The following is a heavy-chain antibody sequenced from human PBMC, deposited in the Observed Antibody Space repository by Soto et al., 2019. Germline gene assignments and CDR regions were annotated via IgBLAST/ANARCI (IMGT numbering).Heavy chain of an antibody. CDR2: IYYSGST. V-gene: IGHV4-61*01. J-gene: IGHJ4*02. CDR3: ARHSSIVGYYFDY. CDR1: GGSVSSGSYY. Sequence: QVQLQESGPGLVKPSETLSLTCTVSGGSVSSGSYYWSWIRQPSGKGLEWIGYIYYSGSTNYNPSLKSRVTISVDTSKNQFSLKLSSVTAADTAVYYCARHSSIVGYYFDYWGQGTMGTVYS. D-gene: IGHD6-13*01.